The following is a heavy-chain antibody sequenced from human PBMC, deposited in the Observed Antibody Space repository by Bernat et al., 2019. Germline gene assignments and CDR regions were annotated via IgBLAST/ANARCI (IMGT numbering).Heavy chain of an antibody. D-gene: IGHD6-6*01. CDR2: FKSRAGGGTT. Sequence: EVQLVASGGGLVKPGGSLRLSCSASGFTFTNAWMNWVRQAPGKGLEWVGRFKSRAGGGTTDYAAPVKGRFTVSRDDSKNTLYLQMNSLKTEDTDVYYCTTGARDYYYGMDVWGQGTTVTVS. J-gene: IGHJ6*02. V-gene: IGHV3-15*07. CDR3: TTGARDYYYGMDV. CDR1: GFTFTNAW.